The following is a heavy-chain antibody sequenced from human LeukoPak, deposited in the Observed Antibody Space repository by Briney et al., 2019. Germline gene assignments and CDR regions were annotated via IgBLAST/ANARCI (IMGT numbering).Heavy chain of an antibody. CDR2: IYTSGST. CDR3: ARVRVLSGYSTTYYMDV. CDR1: GGSISSYY. Sequence: PSETLSLTCTVSGGSISSYYWSWIRQPAGKGLEWIGRIYTSGSTNYNPSLKSRVTMSVDTSKNQFSLKLSSVTAADTAVYYCARVRVLSGYSTTYYMDVWGKGTTVTVSS. D-gene: IGHD2/OR15-2a*01. J-gene: IGHJ6*03. V-gene: IGHV4-4*07.